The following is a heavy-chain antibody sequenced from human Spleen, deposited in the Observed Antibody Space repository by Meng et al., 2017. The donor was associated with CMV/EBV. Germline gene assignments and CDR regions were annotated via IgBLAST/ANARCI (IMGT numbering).Heavy chain of an antibody. J-gene: IGHJ4*02. CDR3: ARGMRDCGGDCYDY. CDR2: IYTSGST. D-gene: IGHD2-21*01. V-gene: IGHV4-4*07. Sequence: SETLSLTCTVSGGSISSYYWSWIRQPAGKGLEWIGRIYTSGSTNYNPSLKSRVTMSVDTSKGQFSLRLTSVTAADTGMYYCARGMRDCGGDCYDYWGQGTSVTVSS. CDR1: GGSISSYY.